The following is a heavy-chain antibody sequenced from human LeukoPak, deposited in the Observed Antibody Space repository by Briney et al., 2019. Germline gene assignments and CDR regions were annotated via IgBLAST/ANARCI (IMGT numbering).Heavy chain of an antibody. J-gene: IGHJ3*02. CDR3: AGDAGNHILQAFDI. CDR2: TYYRSKWYS. Sequence: SQTLSLTCAISGDSVSSKAASWNWIRQSPSRGLEWLGRTYYRSKWYSEYAGSVRGRITIDADTSKNQFSLQLHSVTPEDMAVYYCAGDAGNHILQAFDIWGQGTMVTVSS. CDR1: GDSVSSKAAS. D-gene: IGHD4-11*01. V-gene: IGHV6-1*01.